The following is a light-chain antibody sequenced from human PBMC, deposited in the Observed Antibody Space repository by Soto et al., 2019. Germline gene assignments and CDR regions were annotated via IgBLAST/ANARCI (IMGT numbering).Light chain of an antibody. Sequence: QSVLTQPPSASGTPGQRVTISCSGSSSNIGSNTVNWYQQLPGTAPKLLIYSNNQRPSGVPDRFSGSKSGTSASLAISGLQSEDEADYYCAAWDDSLSEVFGGVTKLTVL. V-gene: IGLV1-44*01. CDR1: SSNIGSNT. CDR3: AAWDDSLSEV. J-gene: IGLJ2*01. CDR2: SNN.